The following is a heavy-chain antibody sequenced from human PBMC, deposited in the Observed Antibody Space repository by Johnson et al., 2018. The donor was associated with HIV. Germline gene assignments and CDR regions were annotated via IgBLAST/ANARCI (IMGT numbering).Heavy chain of an antibody. Sequence: EVLLLESGGGVVRPVGSLRLSCEGSGFTFDDYGMSWVRQAPGKGLEWVSGVNWNGDSTGYADSVKGRFTISRDNAKNSLYLQMNSLRAEDTALYYCARRSGITMISGDAFDIWGQGTMVTVSS. J-gene: IGHJ3*02. CDR2: VNWNGDST. CDR1: GFTFDDYG. CDR3: ARRSGITMISGDAFDI. D-gene: IGHD3-22*01. V-gene: IGHV3-20*04.